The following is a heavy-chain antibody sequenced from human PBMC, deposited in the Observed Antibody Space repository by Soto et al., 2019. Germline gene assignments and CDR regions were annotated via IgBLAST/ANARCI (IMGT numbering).Heavy chain of an antibody. CDR3: ARDDILTGYYYGMDV. J-gene: IGHJ6*02. CDR1: GYTFTSYG. V-gene: IGHV1-69*04. Sequence: SVKVSCKASGYTFTSYGIIWVRQAPGQGLEWMGRIIPILGIANYAQKFQGRVTITADKSTSTAYMELSSLRSEDTAVYYCARDDILTGYYYGMDVWGQGTTVTVS. CDR2: IIPILGIA. D-gene: IGHD3-9*01.